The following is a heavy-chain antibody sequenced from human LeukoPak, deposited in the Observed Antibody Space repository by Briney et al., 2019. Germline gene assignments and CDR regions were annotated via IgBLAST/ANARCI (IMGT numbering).Heavy chain of an antibody. D-gene: IGHD3-22*01. V-gene: IGHV1-8*03. J-gene: IGHJ4*02. CDR2: MNPNSGNT. CDR3: ARAKRIYYHDSSGYTEY. CDR1: GYTFTSYD. Sequence: ASVKVSCKASGYTFTSYDINWVRQATGQGLEWMGWMNPNSGNTGYAQKFQGRVTITRNTSISTAYMELSSLRVEDTAVYYCARAKRIYYHDSSGYTEYWGQGTQVTVSS.